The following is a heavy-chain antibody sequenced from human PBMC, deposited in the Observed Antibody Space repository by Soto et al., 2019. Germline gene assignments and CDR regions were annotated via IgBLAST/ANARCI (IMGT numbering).Heavy chain of an antibody. D-gene: IGHD3-10*01. V-gene: IGHV2-70*01. CDR3: ARIRRGFGEYYGMDV. J-gene: IGHJ6*02. Sequence: GSGPTLVNPTQTLTLTCTFSGFSLSTSGMCVSWIRQPPGKALEWLALIDWDDDKYYSTSLKTRLTISKDTSKNQVVLTMTNMDPVDTATYYCARIRRGFGEYYGMDVWGQGTTVTVSS. CDR2: IDWDDDK. CDR1: GFSLSTSGMC.